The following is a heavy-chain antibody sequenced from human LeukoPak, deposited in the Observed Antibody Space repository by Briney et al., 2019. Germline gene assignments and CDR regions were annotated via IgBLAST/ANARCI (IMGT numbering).Heavy chain of an antibody. CDR3: ARGVNYYDSSGYYFSY. CDR1: GFTFSSYE. D-gene: IGHD3-22*01. V-gene: IGHV3-48*03. J-gene: IGHJ4*02. CDR2: ISSSGSSI. Sequence: PGGSLRLSCAASGFTFSSYEMNWVRQAPGKGLEWVSYISSSGSSIYYADSAKGRFTISRDNAKNSLYLQMNSLRAEDTAVYYCARGVNYYDSSGYYFSYWGQGTLVTVSS.